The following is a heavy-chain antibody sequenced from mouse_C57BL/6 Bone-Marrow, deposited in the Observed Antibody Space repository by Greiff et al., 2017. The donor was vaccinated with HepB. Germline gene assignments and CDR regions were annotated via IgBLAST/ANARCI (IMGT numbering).Heavy chain of an antibody. D-gene: IGHD1-1*01. Sequence: QVQLQQPGAELVKPGASVKLSCKASGYTFTSYWMQWVKQRPGQGLEWIGEIDPSDSYTNYNQKFKGKATLTVDTSSSTAYMQLSSLTSEDSAVYACARYGYYGSRRGYYAMDYWGQGTLVTVSA. V-gene: IGHV1-50*01. CDR2: IDPSDSYT. CDR1: GYTFTSYW. CDR3: ARYGYYGSRRGYYAMDY. J-gene: IGHJ4*01.